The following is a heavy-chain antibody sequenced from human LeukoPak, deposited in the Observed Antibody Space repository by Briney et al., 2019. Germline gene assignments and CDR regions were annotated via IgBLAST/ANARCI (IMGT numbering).Heavy chain of an antibody. CDR1: GGTFSSYA. D-gene: IGHD4-17*01. CDR3: AIWPTVSNHYFDY. CDR2: VIPIFGTA. V-gene: IGHV1-69*13. Sequence: SVKVSSKASGGTFSSYAISWVRHAPGQGLEWMGGVIPIFGTANYAQKFQGRVTITADESTSTAYMELSSLRSEDTAVYYCAIWPTVSNHYFDYWGQGTLVTVSS. J-gene: IGHJ4*02.